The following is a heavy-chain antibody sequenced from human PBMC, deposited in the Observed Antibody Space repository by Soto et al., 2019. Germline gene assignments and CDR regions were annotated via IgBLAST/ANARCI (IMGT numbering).Heavy chain of an antibody. CDR2: IYPGDSDT. V-gene: IGHV5-51*01. J-gene: IGHJ5*02. CDR1: GYRFTSYW. CDR3: ARSSGVYDYVWGSYHWFDP. D-gene: IGHD3-16*02. Sequence: PGESLKISCKGSGYRFTSYWIGWVRQMPGKGLEWMGIIYPGDSDTRYSPSFQGQVTISADKSISTAYLQWSSLKASDTAMYYCARSSGVYDYVWGSYHWFDPWGQGTLVTVSS.